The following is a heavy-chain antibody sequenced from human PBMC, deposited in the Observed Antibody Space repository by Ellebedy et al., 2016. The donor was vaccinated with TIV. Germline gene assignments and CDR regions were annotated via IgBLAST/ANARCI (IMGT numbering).Heavy chain of an antibody. Sequence: ASVKVSXXASGYIFSGHFLHWVRQAPGQGLEWMAYINPENGDTGYTQSLQGRVTVTRDTSITTAYMELTRLTSDDTAVYYCAREATAAGPIKHFAYWGQGTLVTVSS. CDR1: GYIFSGHF. J-gene: IGHJ4*02. D-gene: IGHD6-25*01. V-gene: IGHV1-2*02. CDR3: AREATAAGPIKHFAY. CDR2: INPENGDT.